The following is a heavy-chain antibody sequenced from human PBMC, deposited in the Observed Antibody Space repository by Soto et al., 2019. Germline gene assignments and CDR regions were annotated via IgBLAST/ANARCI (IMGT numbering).Heavy chain of an antibody. CDR3: SRDDVYCSGGSCYGVPMDG. D-gene: IGHD2-15*01. CDR2: IQSGGST. CDR1: GFTVSSHY. Sequence: EVQLVESGGDLVQPGGSLRLSCAASGFTVSSHYMNWVRQAPGKGLEWVSLIQSGGSTFYADSVKGRFTISRDNSKNTLFLQMNSLGVEDTAMYYCSRDDVYCSGGSCYGVPMDGWGRGTTVTVSS. V-gene: IGHV3-66*01. J-gene: IGHJ6*03.